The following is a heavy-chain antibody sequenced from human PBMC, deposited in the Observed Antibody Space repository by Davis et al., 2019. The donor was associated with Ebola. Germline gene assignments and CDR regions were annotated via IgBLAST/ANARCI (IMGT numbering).Heavy chain of an antibody. CDR1: GFTFSSRW. D-gene: IGHD5-18*01. J-gene: IGHJ4*02. V-gene: IGHV3-7*01. CDR2: IKEDGSEQ. CDR3: ATGGRRGYGPFDY. Sequence: PGGSLRLSCAASGFTFSSRWMSWVRQAPGKGLEWVANIKEDGSEQSYVDSVKGRFIISRDNAKNSLYLQMDSLRADDTAVYYCATGGRRGYGPFDYWGQGTLVAVSS.